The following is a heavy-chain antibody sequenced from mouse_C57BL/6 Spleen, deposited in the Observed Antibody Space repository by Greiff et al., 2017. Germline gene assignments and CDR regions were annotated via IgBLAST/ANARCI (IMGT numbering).Heavy chain of an antibody. CDR2: IYPRSGNT. CDR3: ARLKGYGKDYAMDY. J-gene: IGHJ4*01. Sequence: VQLQQSGAELARPGASVKLSCKASGYTFTSYGISWVKQRTGQGLEWIGEIYPRSGNTYYNEKFKGKATLTADKSSSTAYMELRSLTSEDSAVYFCARLKGYGKDYAMDYWGQGTSVTVSS. D-gene: IGHD2-1*01. CDR1: GYTFTSYG. V-gene: IGHV1-81*01.